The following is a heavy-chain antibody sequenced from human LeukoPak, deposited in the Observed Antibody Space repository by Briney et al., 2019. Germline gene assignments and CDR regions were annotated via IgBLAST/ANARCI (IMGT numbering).Heavy chain of an antibody. D-gene: IGHD3-22*01. J-gene: IGHJ3*02. CDR3: ARSSGYLAFHI. CDR1: GGSISSNNYY. V-gene: IGHV4-61*10. Sequence: SETLSLTCTVSGGSISSNNYYWDWIRQPAGKGLEWIGYIYYSGSTNYNPSLKSRVTISVDTSKNQFSLTLSSVTAADTAVYYCARSSGYLAFHIWGQGTVVTVSS. CDR2: IYYSGST.